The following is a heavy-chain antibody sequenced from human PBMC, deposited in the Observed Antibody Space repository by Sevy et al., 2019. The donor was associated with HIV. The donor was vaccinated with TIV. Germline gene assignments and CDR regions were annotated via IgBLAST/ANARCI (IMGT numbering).Heavy chain of an antibody. Sequence: SETLSLTCAVSGGSISSGGYSWSWIRQPPGKGLEWIGYIYHSGSTYYNPSLKSRVTIAVDRSKNQFSLKLSSVTAADTAVYYCARAEDRYCSSTSCVGHGAFDIWGQGTMVTVSS. CDR3: ARAEDRYCSSTSCVGHGAFDI. CDR2: IYHSGST. D-gene: IGHD2-2*01. V-gene: IGHV4-30-2*01. J-gene: IGHJ3*02. CDR1: GGSISSGGYS.